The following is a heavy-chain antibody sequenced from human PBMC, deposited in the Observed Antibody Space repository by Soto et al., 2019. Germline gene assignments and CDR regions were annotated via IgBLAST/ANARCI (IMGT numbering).Heavy chain of an antibody. CDR3: AAESGCSSTSCGIGYYYYYGMDV. V-gene: IGHV1-58*01. CDR1: GFTFTSSA. D-gene: IGHD2-2*01. CDR2: IVVGSGNT. J-gene: IGHJ6*02. Sequence: SVKVSCKASGFTFTSSAVQWVRQARGQRLEWIGWIVVGSGNTNYAQKFQERVTITRDMSTSTAYMELSSLRSEDTAVYCCAAESGCSSTSCGIGYYYYYGMDVWGQGTTVTVS.